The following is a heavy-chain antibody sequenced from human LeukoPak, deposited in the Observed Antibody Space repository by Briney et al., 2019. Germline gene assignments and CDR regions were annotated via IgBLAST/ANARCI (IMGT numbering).Heavy chain of an antibody. CDR3: AENSGSYYFTYYFDY. D-gene: IGHD1-26*01. Sequence: GGSLRLSCAASGFTFSSYAMSWVRQAPGKGLEWVSAISGSGGSTYYADSVKSRFTISRDNSKNTLYLQMNSLRAEDTAVYYCAENSGSYYFTYYFDYWGQGTLVTVYS. CDR1: GFTFSSYA. J-gene: IGHJ4*02. CDR2: ISGSGGST. V-gene: IGHV3-23*01.